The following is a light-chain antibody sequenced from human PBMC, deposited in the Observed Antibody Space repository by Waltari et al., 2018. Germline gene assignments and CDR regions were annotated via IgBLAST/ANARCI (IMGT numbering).Light chain of an antibody. CDR3: SSYTSSSIV. J-gene: IGLJ2*01. CDR1: SSDVGGYNY. Sequence: QSALTQPASVSGSPGQSITISCTGTSSDVGGYNYASWYQQHPGKAPKLMIYEFSNRPAGVSNRFSGSKSGNTASLTISGLQAEDEADYYCSSYTSSSIVFGGGTKLTVL. CDR2: EFS. V-gene: IGLV2-14*01.